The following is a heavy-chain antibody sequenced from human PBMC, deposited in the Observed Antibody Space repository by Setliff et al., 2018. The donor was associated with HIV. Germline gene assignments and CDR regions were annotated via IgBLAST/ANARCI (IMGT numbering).Heavy chain of an antibody. J-gene: IGHJ5*02. V-gene: IGHV1-18*01. CDR3: ARGTAPRPASVLEFLEWLFPNWFDP. Sequence: GASVKVSCKPSGYTFTTYGLSWVRQAPGQGLEWMGWISTYSDEASYAENLQGRVTMTTDTSTSTAYMELSSLRSDDTAVYYCARGTAPRPASVLEFLEWLFPNWFDPWGQGTLVTVSS. CDR1: GYTFTTYG. CDR2: ISTYSDEA. D-gene: IGHD3-3*02.